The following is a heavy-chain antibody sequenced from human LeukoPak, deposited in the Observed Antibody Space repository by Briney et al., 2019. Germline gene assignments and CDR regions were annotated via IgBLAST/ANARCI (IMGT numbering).Heavy chain of an antibody. D-gene: IGHD5-12*01. CDR1: GGSISSGSYY. CDR2: IYTSGST. V-gene: IGHV4-61*02. J-gene: IGHJ4*02. Sequence: SQTLSLTCTVSGGSISSGSYYWSWIRQPAGKGLEWIGRIYTSGSTNYNPSLKSRVTISVDTSKNQFSLKLSSVTAADTAVYYCASFQYATVIDYWGQGTLVTVSS. CDR3: ASFQYATVIDY.